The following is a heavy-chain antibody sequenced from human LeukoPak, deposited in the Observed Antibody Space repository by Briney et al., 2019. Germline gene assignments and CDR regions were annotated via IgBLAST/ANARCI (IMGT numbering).Heavy chain of an antibody. D-gene: IGHD5/OR15-5a*01. CDR2: INHSGST. CDR3: ARDGHYTIYELRFDY. J-gene: IGHJ4*02. Sequence: SSETLSLTCAVYGGSFSGYYWSWIRQPPGKGLEWIGEINHSGSTNYNPSLKRRVTISVDTSKNQFSLKLSSVTAADTGVYYCARDGHYTIYELRFDYWGQGALVTVSS. V-gene: IGHV4-34*01. CDR1: GGSFSGYY.